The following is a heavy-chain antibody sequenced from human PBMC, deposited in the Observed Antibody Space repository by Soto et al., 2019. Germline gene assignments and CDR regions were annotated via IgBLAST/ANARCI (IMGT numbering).Heavy chain of an antibody. V-gene: IGHV3-30*18. J-gene: IGHJ4*02. Sequence: QVQLVESGGGVVQPGRSLRLSCAASGFTFSSYGMHWVRQAPGKGLEWVAVISYDGSNKYYADSVKGRFTISRDNSKNTLYLQMNSLRAEDTAVYYCAKDRKGEGGWYYVFDYWGQGTLVTVSS. CDR1: GFTFSSYG. D-gene: IGHD6-19*01. CDR3: AKDRKGEGGWYYVFDY. CDR2: ISYDGSNK.